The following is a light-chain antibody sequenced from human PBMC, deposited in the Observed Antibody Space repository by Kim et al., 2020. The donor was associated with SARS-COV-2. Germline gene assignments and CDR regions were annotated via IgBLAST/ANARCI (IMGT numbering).Light chain of an antibody. Sequence: NFMLTQPHSVSESPGKTVTISCTRSSGSIASNFVQWYQQRPGSAPTTVIYEHNQRFSGVPDRFSGSIDSSSNSASLTISGLRAEDEPDYYCQSYDSSNPWVFGGGTQLTVL. CDR2: EHN. V-gene: IGLV6-57*03. J-gene: IGLJ3*02. CDR3: QSYDSSNPWV. CDR1: SGSIASNF.